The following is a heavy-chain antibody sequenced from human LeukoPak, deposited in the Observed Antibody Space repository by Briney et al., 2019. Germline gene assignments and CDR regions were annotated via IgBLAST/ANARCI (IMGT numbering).Heavy chain of an antibody. D-gene: IGHD3-3*01. CDR3: ARGLGFYDFWSGYDY. J-gene: IGHJ4*02. V-gene: IGHV1-18*01. CDR2: ISAYNGNT. CDR1: GGTFSSYA. Sequence: ASVKVSCKASGGTFSSYAISWVRQAPGQGLEWMGWISAYNGNTNYAQKLQGRVTMTTDTSTSTAYMELRSLRSDDTAVYYCARGLGFYDFWSGYDYWGQGTLVTASS.